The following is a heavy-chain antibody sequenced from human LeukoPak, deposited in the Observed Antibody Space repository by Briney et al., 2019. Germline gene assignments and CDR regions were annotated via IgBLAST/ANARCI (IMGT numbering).Heavy chain of an antibody. CDR2: ISGSGGST. Sequence: GGSLRLSCAASGFTFSSYAMSWVRQAPGKGLEWVLAISGSGGSTYYADSVKGRFTISRDNSKNTLYLQMNSLRAEDTAVYYCAKTGNDFWSAYNYWGQGTLVTVSS. V-gene: IGHV3-23*01. CDR1: GFTFSSYA. D-gene: IGHD3-3*01. J-gene: IGHJ4*02. CDR3: AKTGNDFWSAYNY.